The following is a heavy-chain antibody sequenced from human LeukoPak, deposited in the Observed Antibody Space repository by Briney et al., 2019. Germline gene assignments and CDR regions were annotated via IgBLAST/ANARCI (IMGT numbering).Heavy chain of an antibody. D-gene: IGHD3-16*02. CDR1: GFTFSSYA. V-gene: IGHV3-23*01. CDR3: ASMTTYYDYVWGSYRPYYFDY. J-gene: IGHJ4*02. Sequence: GGSLRLSCAASGFTFSSYAMSWVRQAPGKGLEWVSAISGSGGSTYYADSVKGRFTISRDNSKNTLYLQMNSLRAEDTAVYHCASMTTYYDYVWGSYRPYYFDYWGQGTLVTVSS. CDR2: ISGSGGST.